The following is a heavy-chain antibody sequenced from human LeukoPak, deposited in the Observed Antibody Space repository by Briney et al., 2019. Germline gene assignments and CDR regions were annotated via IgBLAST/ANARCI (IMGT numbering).Heavy chain of an antibody. V-gene: IGHV1-2*02. CDR1: GYTXTGYY. Sequence: ASVKVSCKASGYTXTGYYMHWVRQAPGQGLEWMGWINPNSGGTNYAQKFLGRVTMTRDTSISTAYMELSRLRSDDTAVYYCARGDLNYYDSSGYYYRGMDVWGQGTTVTVSS. CDR2: INPNSGGT. J-gene: IGHJ6*02. CDR3: ARGDLNYYDSSGYYYRGMDV. D-gene: IGHD3-22*01.